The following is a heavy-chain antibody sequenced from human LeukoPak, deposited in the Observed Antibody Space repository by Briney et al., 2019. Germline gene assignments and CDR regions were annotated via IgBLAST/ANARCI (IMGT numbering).Heavy chain of an antibody. CDR2: IVPIFGTT. CDR1: ACTFSGYA. V-gene: IGHV1-69*01. D-gene: IGHD2-2*01. Sequence: AVKLCCKASACTFSGYAIYLVREAPGQGLEWMGGIVPIFGTTNYAQKLQGRVTITADESKSTAYLELSSLRSEDTAVYYCARENIVVVPAASYFDYWGQGTMVTVSS. J-gene: IGHJ4*02. CDR3: ARENIVVVPAASYFDY.